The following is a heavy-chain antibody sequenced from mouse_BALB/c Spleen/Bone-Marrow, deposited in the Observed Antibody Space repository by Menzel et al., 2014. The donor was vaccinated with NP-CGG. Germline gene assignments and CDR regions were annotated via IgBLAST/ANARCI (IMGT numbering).Heavy chain of an antibody. CDR3: ARSGTDYAMDY. J-gene: IGHJ4*01. Sequence: VKLVESGPDLVAPSQSLSLTCTVSGFSLTSYSLHWVRQPPGKGLEWLGVIWSDGSTTYNSALKSGLSISKDNSKRQVLLKMNSXQTDDTAMYYCARSGTDYAMDYWGQGTSVTVSS. V-gene: IGHV2-6-2*01. D-gene: IGHD4-1*01. CDR2: IWSDGST. CDR1: GFSLTSYS.